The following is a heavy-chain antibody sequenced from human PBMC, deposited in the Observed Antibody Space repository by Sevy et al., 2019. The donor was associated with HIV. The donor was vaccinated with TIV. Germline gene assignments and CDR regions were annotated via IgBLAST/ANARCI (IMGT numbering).Heavy chain of an antibody. J-gene: IGHJ5*02. CDR2: ISSSSTYT. V-gene: IGHV3-21*06. CDR3: AGEGDRRPFDL. D-gene: IGHD2-21*01. CDR1: GFTFRTYS. Sequence: GGSLRLSCAASGFTFRTYSMNWVRQAPGKGLDWVSSISSSSTYTYYPDSVKGRFTISRDNAKNSVYLQMDSLRAEDTAVYYCAGEGDRRPFDLWGQGILVTVSS.